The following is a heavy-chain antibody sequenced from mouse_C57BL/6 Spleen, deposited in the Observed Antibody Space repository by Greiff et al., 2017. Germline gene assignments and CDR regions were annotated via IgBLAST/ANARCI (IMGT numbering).Heavy chain of an antibody. D-gene: IGHD2-4*01. CDR3: ARSDYDEGAWFAY. J-gene: IGHJ3*01. CDR2: INPNNGGT. Sequence: EVQLQQSGPELVKPGASVKISCKASGYTFTDYYMNWVKQSHGKSLEWIGDINPNNGGTSYNQKFKGKATLNVDKSSSTAYMELRSLTSEESAVYYCARSDYDEGAWFAYWGQGTLVTVSA. CDR1: GYTFTDYY. V-gene: IGHV1-26*01.